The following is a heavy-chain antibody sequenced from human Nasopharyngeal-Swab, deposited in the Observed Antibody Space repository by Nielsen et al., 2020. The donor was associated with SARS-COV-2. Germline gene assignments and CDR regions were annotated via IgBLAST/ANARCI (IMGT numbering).Heavy chain of an antibody. CDR3: ARGGGSLAARPFDY. CDR2: IGIAGDP. V-gene: IGHV3-13*05. J-gene: IGHJ4*02. Sequence: GGSLRLSCAASGFTFSTYDMHWVRQVTGKGLEWVSAIGIAGDPYYAGSVKGRFTISRENAKNSLYLQMNSLRADDTAVYYCARGGGSLAARPFDYWGRGTLVTVSS. CDR1: GFTFSTYD. D-gene: IGHD6-6*01.